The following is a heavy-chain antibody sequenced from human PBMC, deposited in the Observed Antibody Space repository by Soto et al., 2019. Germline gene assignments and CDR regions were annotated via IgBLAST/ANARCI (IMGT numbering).Heavy chain of an antibody. V-gene: IGHV1-69*01. J-gene: IGHJ6*04. CDR1: GGTFSSYA. Sequence: QVQLVQSGAEVKKPGSSVKVSCKASGGTFSSYAISWVRQAPGQGLEWMGGIIPIFGTASYPQKFQGRVTITADESTSTAYMELSSLRSEDTAVYYCARASGMAAARDYYYGMDVWGEGTTVTVSS. CDR3: ARASGMAAARDYYYGMDV. D-gene: IGHD6-13*01. CDR2: IIPIFGTA.